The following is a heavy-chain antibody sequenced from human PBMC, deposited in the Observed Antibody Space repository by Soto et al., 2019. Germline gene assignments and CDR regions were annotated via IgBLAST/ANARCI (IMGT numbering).Heavy chain of an antibody. D-gene: IGHD3-3*01. CDR3: ARVGYDFWSGYYVVPTNYYYMDV. J-gene: IGHJ6*03. Sequence: ASVKVSCKGSGYTFNSFGITWVRQAPGQGLEWMGWISGYNANTKYAQKFQGRVTMTRNTSISTAYMELSSLRSEDTAVYYCARVGYDFWSGYYVVPTNYYYMDVWGKGTTVNVSS. CDR2: ISGYNANT. V-gene: IGHV1-18*01. CDR1: GYTFNSFG.